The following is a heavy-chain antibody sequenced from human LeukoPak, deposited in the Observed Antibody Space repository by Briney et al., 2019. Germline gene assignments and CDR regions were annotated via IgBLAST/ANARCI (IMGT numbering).Heavy chain of an antibody. CDR3: ARDRALYDRSGYYYTEDDY. CDR1: GFTFSSYA. CDR2: IKQDGSEK. J-gene: IGHJ4*02. V-gene: IGHV3-7*01. D-gene: IGHD3-22*01. Sequence: GGSLRLSCAASGFTFSSYAMHWVRQAPGKGLEWVANIKQDGSEKYYVDSVKGRFTISRDNAKNSLYLQMNSLRAEDTAVYYCARDRALYDRSGYYYTEDDYWGQGTLVTVSS.